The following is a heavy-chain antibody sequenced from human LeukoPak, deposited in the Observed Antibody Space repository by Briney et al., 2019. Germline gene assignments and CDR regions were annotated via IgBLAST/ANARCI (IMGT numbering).Heavy chain of an antibody. Sequence: PSETLSLTCAVSGGSISSSNWWSWVRQPPGKGLEWIGEIYHSGSTNYNSSLKSRVTISVDKSKNQFSLKLSSVTAADTAVYYCARRPAAAYAFDIWGQGTMVTVSS. CDR1: GGSISSSNW. CDR3: ARRPAAAYAFDI. CDR2: IYHSGST. D-gene: IGHD6-13*01. J-gene: IGHJ3*02. V-gene: IGHV4-4*02.